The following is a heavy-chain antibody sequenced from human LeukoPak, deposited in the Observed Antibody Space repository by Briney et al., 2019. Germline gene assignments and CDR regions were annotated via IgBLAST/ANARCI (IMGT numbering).Heavy chain of an antibody. J-gene: IGHJ6*02. V-gene: IGHV4-34*01. CDR3: ARGRAPPVYDYRQTCYYYGMDV. CDR2: ITHSGST. D-gene: IGHD4-11*01. CDR1: SGSFSGYY. Sequence: SETLSLTCAVYSGSFSGYYWTWIRQPPGKGLEWIGEITHSGSTNYTPSLKSRVTISVDTPKKQFSLKLTSVTAADSAVYYCARGRAPPVYDYRQTCYYYGMDVWGQGTTVTVSS.